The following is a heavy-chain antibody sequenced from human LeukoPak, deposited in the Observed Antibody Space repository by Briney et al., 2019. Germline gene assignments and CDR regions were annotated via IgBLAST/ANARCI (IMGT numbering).Heavy chain of an antibody. CDR2: MYTSGST. CDR1: GGSISSYY. CDR3: AGDSARIGGYMDV. Sequence: PSETLSLTCAVYGGSISSYYWSWIRQPAGKGLEWIGRMYTSGSTNYNPSLKSRVTMSVDTSKNQFSMKLSSVTAADTAVYYCAGDSARIGGYMDVWGKGTTVTISS. J-gene: IGHJ6*03. V-gene: IGHV4-4*07. D-gene: IGHD3-22*01.